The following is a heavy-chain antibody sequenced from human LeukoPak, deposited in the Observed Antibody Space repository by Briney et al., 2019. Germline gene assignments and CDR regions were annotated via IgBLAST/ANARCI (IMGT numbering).Heavy chain of an antibody. V-gene: IGHV3-7*04. J-gene: IGHJ4*02. D-gene: IGHD6-19*01. CDR1: GFMISNHW. CDR3: ARDGASAVAGAV. CDR2: INRDGSEK. Sequence: GGSLRLSCAASGFMISNHWMSWVRQAPGKGLEWVANINRDGSEKNYLDSVKGRFTISRDNAKNFVYLQMDNLRAEDTAMYYCARDGASAVAGAVWGQGTPVTVSA.